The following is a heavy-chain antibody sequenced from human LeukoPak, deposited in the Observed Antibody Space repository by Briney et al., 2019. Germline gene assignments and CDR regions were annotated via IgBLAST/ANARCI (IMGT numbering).Heavy chain of an antibody. J-gene: IGHJ4*02. D-gene: IGHD1-14*01. CDR2: ISYDGNNK. Sequence: PGRSLTLPCTASGFTFRTYSMHWVRQAPGKGLEWVAVISYDGNNKYYADSVKGRFTISRDNSKNTLDLQMNSLRAEDTAVYYCARHRGPTLYNTVYFDCWGQGTLVTVSS. V-gene: IGHV3-30-3*01. CDR1: GFTFRTYS. CDR3: ARHRGPTLYNTVYFDC.